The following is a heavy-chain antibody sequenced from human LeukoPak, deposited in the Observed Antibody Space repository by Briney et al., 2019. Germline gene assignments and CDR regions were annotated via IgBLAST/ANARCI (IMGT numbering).Heavy chain of an antibody. D-gene: IGHD3-10*01. J-gene: IGHJ4*02. Sequence: GGSLRLSCAASGFTFSSHGMSWVRQAPGKGLEWVSTISGSGDNTYYAGSVKGRFTISRDNSKNTLYLQMNSLRAEDTAVYYCAKVTYGSGTYGAFDYWGQGTLVTVSS. CDR1: GFTFSSHG. V-gene: IGHV3-23*01. CDR3: AKVTYGSGTYGAFDY. CDR2: ISGSGDNT.